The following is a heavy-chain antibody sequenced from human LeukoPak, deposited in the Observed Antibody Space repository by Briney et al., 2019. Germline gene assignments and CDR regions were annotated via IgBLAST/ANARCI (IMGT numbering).Heavy chain of an antibody. D-gene: IGHD3-3*01. CDR1: GFTFSSYG. CDR3: ANAHYDFWSGYHGATDYFDY. J-gene: IGHJ4*02. V-gene: IGHV3-30*02. Sequence: GGSLRLSCAASGFTFSSYGMHWVRQAPGKGLEWVAFMRYDGSNKYYADSVKGRFTISRDNSKNTLYLQMNSMRAEDTAVYYCANAHYDFWSGYHGATDYFDYWGQGTLVTVPS. CDR2: MRYDGSNK.